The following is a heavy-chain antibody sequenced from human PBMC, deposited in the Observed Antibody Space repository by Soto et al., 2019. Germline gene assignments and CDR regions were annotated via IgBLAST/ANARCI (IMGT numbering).Heavy chain of an antibody. CDR2: ISGSGGST. CDR3: AKVGQQLVRPHFDY. CDR1: GFTFSSYA. D-gene: IGHD6-6*01. Sequence: PGGSLRLSCAASGFTFSSYAMSWVRQAPGKGLEWVSAISGSGGSTYYADSVKGRFTISRDKSKNTLYLQMNSLRAEDTAVYYCAKVGQQLVRPHFDYWGQGTMVTVSS. V-gene: IGHV3-23*01. J-gene: IGHJ4*02.